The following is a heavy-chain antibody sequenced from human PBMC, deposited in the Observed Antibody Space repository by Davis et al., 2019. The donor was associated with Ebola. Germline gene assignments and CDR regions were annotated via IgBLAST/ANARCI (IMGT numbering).Heavy chain of an antibody. Sequence: LSLTCAASGFTFSGSAMHWVRQASGKGLEWAGRIRSKANSYATAYAASVKGRFTISRDDSKNTAYLQMNSLRAEDTAVYYCAKDQDYSFGYYYYGMDVWGQGTTVTVSS. V-gene: IGHV3-73*01. D-gene: IGHD4-11*01. CDR3: AKDQDYSFGYYYYGMDV. CDR1: GFTFSGSA. J-gene: IGHJ6*02. CDR2: IRSKANSYAT.